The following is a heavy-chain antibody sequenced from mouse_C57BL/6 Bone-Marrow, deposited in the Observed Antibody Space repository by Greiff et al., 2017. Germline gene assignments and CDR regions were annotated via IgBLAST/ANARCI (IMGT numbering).Heavy chain of an antibody. CDR2: IHPNSGST. CDR1: GYTFTSYW. Sequence: QVQLKESGAELVKPGASVKLSCKASGYTFTSYWMHWVKQRPGQGLEWIGMIHPNSGSTNYNEKFKSKATLTVDKSSSTAYMQLSSLTSEDSAVYYCATLLLLRYDYWGQGTTLTVSS. CDR3: ATLLLLRYDY. V-gene: IGHV1-64*01. D-gene: IGHD1-1*01. J-gene: IGHJ2*01.